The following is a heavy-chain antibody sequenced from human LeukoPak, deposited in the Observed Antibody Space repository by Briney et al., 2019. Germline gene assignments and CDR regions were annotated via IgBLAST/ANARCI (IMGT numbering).Heavy chain of an antibody. D-gene: IGHD3-22*01. CDR3: ARDLFPTYYYDSSGSNAFDI. J-gene: IGHJ3*02. CDR1: GFTFSNAW. CDR2: IKQDGSEK. V-gene: IGHV3-7*01. Sequence: GGSLRLSCAASGFTFSNAWMSWVRQAPGKGLEWVANIKQDGSEKYYVDSVKGRFTISRDNAKNSLYLQMNSLRAEDTAVYYCARDLFPTYYYDSSGSNAFDIWGQGTMVTVSS.